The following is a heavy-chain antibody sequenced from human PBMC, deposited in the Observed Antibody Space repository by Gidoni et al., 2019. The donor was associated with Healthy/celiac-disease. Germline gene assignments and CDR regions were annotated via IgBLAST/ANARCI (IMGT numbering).Heavy chain of an antibody. CDR3: ARGRYYGSGRGWFDP. D-gene: IGHD3-10*01. Sequence: QVQLQQWGAGLLKPSETLSLTCAVDGGSFSGYYGSCIRQPPGKGLEWIGEIDHRGSTNYNPSLKSRVTISVDTSKNQFSLKLSSVTAADTAVYYCARGRYYGSGRGWFDPWGQGTLVTVSS. J-gene: IGHJ5*02. CDR2: IDHRGST. V-gene: IGHV4-34*01. CDR1: GGSFSGYY.